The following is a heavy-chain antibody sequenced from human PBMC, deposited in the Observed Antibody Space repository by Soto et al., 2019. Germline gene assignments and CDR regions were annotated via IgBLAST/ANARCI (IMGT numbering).Heavy chain of an antibody. V-gene: IGHV1-2*02. D-gene: IGHD1-20*01. CDR3: ARDSHNRPVVYYGMDV. CDR2: INPNSGGT. J-gene: IGHJ6*02. Sequence: QVQLVQSGAEVKKPGASVKVSCKASGYTFTGYYMHWVRQAPGQGLEWMGWINPNSGGTNYAQKFQGRVTMTRDTSNSTAYMELSRLRSDDTAVYYCARDSHNRPVVYYGMDVWGQGTTVTVSS. CDR1: GYTFTGYY.